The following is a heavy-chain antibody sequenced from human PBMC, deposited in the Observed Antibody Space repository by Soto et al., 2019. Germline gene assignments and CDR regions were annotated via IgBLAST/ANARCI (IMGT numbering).Heavy chain of an antibody. Sequence: QVQLVQCGAEVKKPGASVKVSCKASGYTFASYAISWMRQAPGQGLERMGWLSAYNGNTNYAQKLQGRVTITTDTSTSTAYMELRSLRSDDTAVYYCARAPPPPDYWGQGTLVTVSS. CDR2: LSAYNGNT. J-gene: IGHJ4*02. CDR1: GYTFASYA. V-gene: IGHV1-18*01. CDR3: ARAPPPPDY.